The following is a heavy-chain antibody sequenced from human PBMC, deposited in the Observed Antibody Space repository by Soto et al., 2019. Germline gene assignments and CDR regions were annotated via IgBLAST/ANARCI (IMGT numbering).Heavy chain of an antibody. J-gene: IGHJ4*02. D-gene: IGHD6-19*01. Sequence: VESGGALFQPGGSLRLSCAAPGFTFDIHWMHWVRQAPGEGLVWVSRIKTDGSAAAYADSVKGRFTISRDNTKNTLYLQMNSLRAEDTAVYFCVRESGVAADCWGQGTLVTVS. CDR2: IKTDGSAA. CDR1: GFTFDIHW. CDR3: VRESGVAADC. V-gene: IGHV3-74*01.